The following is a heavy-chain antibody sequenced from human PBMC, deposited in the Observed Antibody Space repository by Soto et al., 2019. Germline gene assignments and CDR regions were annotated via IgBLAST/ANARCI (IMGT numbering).Heavy chain of an antibody. D-gene: IGHD6-19*01. CDR1: GGTFSSYA. J-gene: IGHJ3*02. Sequence: ASVKVSCKASGGTFSSYAISWVRQAPGQGLEWMGGIIPIFGTANYAQKFQGRVTITADESTSKAYMELSSLRSEDTAVYYCARGGSGWYGDAFDIWGQGTMVTVSS. CDR2: IIPIFGTA. V-gene: IGHV1-69*13. CDR3: ARGGSGWYGDAFDI.